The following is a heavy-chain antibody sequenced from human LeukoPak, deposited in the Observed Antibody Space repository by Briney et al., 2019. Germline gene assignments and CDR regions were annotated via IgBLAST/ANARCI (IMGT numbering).Heavy chain of an antibody. V-gene: IGHV1-2*02. J-gene: IGHJ4*02. D-gene: IGHD3-22*01. CDR2: INPKSGGT. CDR1: GYTFTGYY. Sequence: GASVKVSCKASGYTFTGYYMHWVRQAPGQGLEWMGWINPKSGGTNYAQKFQGRVTMTRDTSISTAYMELSRLRSDDTAVYYCARGDYYDSSGYYYWGQGTLVTVSS. CDR3: ARGDYYDSSGYYY.